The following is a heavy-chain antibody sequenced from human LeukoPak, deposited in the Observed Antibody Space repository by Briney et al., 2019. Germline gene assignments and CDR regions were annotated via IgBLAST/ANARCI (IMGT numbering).Heavy chain of an antibody. J-gene: IGHJ4*02. D-gene: IGHD4-17*01. CDR1: GFTFSSYG. Sequence: GGSLRLSCAASGFTFSSYGMHWVRQAPGKGLEWVAVISYDGSNKYYADSVKGRFTISRDNSKNTLYLQMNSLRAEDTAVYYCAKDRYDYGDLDYWGQGTLVTVSS. CDR3: AKDRYDYGDLDY. V-gene: IGHV3-30*18. CDR2: ISYDGSNK.